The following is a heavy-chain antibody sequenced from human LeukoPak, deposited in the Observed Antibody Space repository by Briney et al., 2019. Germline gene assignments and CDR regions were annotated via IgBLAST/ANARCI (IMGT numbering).Heavy chain of an antibody. CDR2: ISRGGNTI. D-gene: IGHD3-22*01. Sequence: AGGSLRLSCAASGFTFSDYYMTWIRQAPGKGLEWVSYISRGGNTIYYADSLKGRFTISRDNAKTSLYLQMNSLRAEDTAVYYCARGYYYDTSGYGSIFDYWGQGTLVTVSS. CDR3: ARGYYYDTSGYGSIFDY. CDR1: GFTFSDYY. J-gene: IGHJ4*02. V-gene: IGHV3-11*01.